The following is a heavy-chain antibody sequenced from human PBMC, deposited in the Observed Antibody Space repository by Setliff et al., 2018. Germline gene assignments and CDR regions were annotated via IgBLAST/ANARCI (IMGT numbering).Heavy chain of an antibody. CDR2: ICSDGSNK. J-gene: IGHJ3*02. CDR3: ARGMYSSRWYDYRAFDI. CDR1: GFTFSSYA. Sequence: GGSLRLSCAASGFTFSSYAIHWVRQAPGKGLEWVAVICSDGSNKFYADSVKGRFTIPGDNSKNTLFLQMNRLRAEDTAVYHCARGMYSSRWYDYRAFDIWGQGTTVTVSS. V-gene: IGHV3-33*01. D-gene: IGHD6-13*01.